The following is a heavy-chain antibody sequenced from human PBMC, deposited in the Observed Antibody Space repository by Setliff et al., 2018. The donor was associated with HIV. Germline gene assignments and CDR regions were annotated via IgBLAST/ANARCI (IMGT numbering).Heavy chain of an antibody. CDR3: VRQHGDYAFGS. D-gene: IGHD4-17*01. Sequence: SETLSLTCAVYGGSFSASYWSWIRQAPGKGLEWIGEINHSGITHFNPSLDTRVTMFADTSKKQFSLKVASVTAADTAVYYCVRQHGDYAFGSWGQGTLVTVSS. V-gene: IGHV4-34*01. CDR2: INHSGIT. CDR1: GGSFSASY. J-gene: IGHJ5*01.